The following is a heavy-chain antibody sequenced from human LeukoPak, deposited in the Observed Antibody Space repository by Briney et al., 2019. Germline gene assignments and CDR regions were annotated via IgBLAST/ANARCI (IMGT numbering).Heavy chain of an antibody. V-gene: IGHV3-53*01. CDR2: IYSGGST. CDR3: ASSYSSDWYSRWIDY. Sequence: GGSLRLSCAASGFTVSSNYMSWVRQAPGKGLEWVSVIYSGGSTYYAESVKGRFTISRDNSKNTLYLQMNSLRAEDTAVYYCASSYSSDWYSRWIDYWGQGTLVTVSS. D-gene: IGHD6-19*01. CDR1: GFTVSSNY. J-gene: IGHJ4*02.